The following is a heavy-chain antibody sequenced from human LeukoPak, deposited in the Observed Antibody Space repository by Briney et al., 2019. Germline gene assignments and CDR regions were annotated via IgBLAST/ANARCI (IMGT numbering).Heavy chain of an antibody. J-gene: IGHJ5*02. CDR3: ARADYCSSTTCYRFDP. D-gene: IGHD2-2*02. Sequence: ASVKVTCKASGYTFTGYYMHWVRQAPGQGLEWMGWINPDSGGTNYAQKFQGRVTMTRDTSISTAYMELTRLTSDDTALYYCARADYCSSTTCYRFDPWGQGTLVTVSS. CDR1: GYTFTGYY. CDR2: INPDSGGT. V-gene: IGHV1-2*02.